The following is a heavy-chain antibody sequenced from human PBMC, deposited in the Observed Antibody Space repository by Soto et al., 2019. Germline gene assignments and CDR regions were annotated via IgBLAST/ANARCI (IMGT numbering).Heavy chain of an antibody. CDR3: ARDLTGANWFDP. V-gene: IGHV1-46*01. CDR1: GYMFSSYD. Sequence: ASVKVSCKASGYMFSSYDISWVRQAPGQGLEWMGIINPSGGSTSYAQKFQGRVTMTRDTSTSTVYMELSSLRSEDTAVYYCARDLTGANWFDPWGQGTLVTVSS. D-gene: IGHD1-26*01. J-gene: IGHJ5*02. CDR2: INPSGGST.